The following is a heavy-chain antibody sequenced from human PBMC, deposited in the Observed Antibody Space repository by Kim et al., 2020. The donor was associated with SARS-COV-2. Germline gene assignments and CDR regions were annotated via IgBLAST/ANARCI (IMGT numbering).Heavy chain of an antibody. J-gene: IGHJ6*02. CDR3: SRHRIDYASGTYYYYSMDV. D-gene: IGHD3-10*01. Sequence: NRVTISVDTSKNQFSLKLSSVTAADTAVYYCSRHRIDYASGTYYYYSMDVWGQGTTVTVSS. V-gene: IGHV4-39*01.